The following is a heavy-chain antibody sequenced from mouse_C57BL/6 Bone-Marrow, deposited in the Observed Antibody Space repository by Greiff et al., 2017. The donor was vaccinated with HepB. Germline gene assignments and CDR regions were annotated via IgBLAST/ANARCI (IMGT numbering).Heavy chain of an antibody. V-gene: IGHV1-81*01. CDR3: ARLGDYVAWFAY. CDR1: GYTFTSYG. J-gene: IGHJ3*01. CDR2: IYPRSGNT. D-gene: IGHD2-4*01. Sequence: QVQLQQSGAELARPGASVKLSCKASGYTFTSYGISWVKQRTGQGLEWIGEIYPRSGNTYYNEKFKGKATLTADKSSSTAYMELRSLTSEDSAVYFCARLGDYVAWFAYWGQGTLVTVSA.